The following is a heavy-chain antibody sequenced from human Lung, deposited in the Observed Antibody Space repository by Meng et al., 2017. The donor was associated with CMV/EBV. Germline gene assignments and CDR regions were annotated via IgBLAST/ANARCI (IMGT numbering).Heavy chain of an antibody. Sequence: QVQLVQSGAEVKKPXXXXKVSRKASGYTFTGYYMHWVRQAPGQGLEWMGWINPNSGGTNYAQKFQGRVTMTRDTSISTAYMELSRLRSDDTAVYYCARDRNWFDPWGQGTLVTVSS. CDR3: ARDRNWFDP. CDR1: GYTFTGYY. V-gene: IGHV1-2*02. CDR2: INPNSGGT. J-gene: IGHJ5*02.